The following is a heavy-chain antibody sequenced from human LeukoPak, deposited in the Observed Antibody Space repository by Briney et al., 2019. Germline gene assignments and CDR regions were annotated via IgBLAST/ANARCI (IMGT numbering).Heavy chain of an antibody. J-gene: IGHJ4*02. CDR3: AKRYCTSTSCSFFDS. V-gene: IGHV3-23*01. CDR1: GFTFSSYA. CDR2: ISASGDTT. D-gene: IGHD2-2*01. Sequence: PGGSLRLSCAASGFTFSSYAMGWVRQAPGKGLEWVSLISASGDTTYYADSVRGRFTISRDNSENTLYLQMSSLRAEDTAVYYCAKRYCTSTSCSFFDSWGQGTLVTVSS.